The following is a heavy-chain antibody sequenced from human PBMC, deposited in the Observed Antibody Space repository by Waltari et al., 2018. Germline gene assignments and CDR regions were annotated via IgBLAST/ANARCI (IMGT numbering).Heavy chain of an antibody. CDR1: GFPFSAPY. V-gene: IGHV3-72*01. CDR2: TKNKRNGYTT. J-gene: IGHJ4*02. Sequence: EVHLVESGGGLVQPGGSLSTSCAASGFPFSAPYMDWVRQAPGKGLEWVGRTKNKRNGYTTEYAASVRGRFTISRDESENSVYLQMNSLKTEDTAVYFCGRWTSGSPDVWGQGTLVTVSS. CDR3: GRWTSGSPDV. D-gene: IGHD1-26*01.